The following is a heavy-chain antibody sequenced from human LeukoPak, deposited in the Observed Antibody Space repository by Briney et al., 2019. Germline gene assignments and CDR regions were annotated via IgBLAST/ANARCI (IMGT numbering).Heavy chain of an antibody. Sequence: PGGSLRLSCAASGFTFENYWTSWVRQVPRKGPEWVANIKQDGSVEHYLDSVKGRFTISRDNAKNSLFLQMNSLIAEDTAVYYCARWAGVTDQWGQGTLVTVSS. J-gene: IGHJ4*02. CDR1: GFTFENYW. CDR3: ARWAGVTDQ. D-gene: IGHD5-18*01. CDR2: IKQDGSVE. V-gene: IGHV3-7*01.